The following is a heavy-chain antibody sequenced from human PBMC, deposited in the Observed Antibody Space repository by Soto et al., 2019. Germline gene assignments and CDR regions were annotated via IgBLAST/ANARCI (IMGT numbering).Heavy chain of an antibody. D-gene: IGHD4-17*01. Sequence: VQLVESGGGVVQPGRSLRLSCAASGFTFSSYAMHWVRQAPGKGLEWVAVISYDGSNKYYADSVKGRFTISRDNSKNTLYLQMNSLRAEDTAVYYCARDHYGGNSPYFDYWGQGTLVTVSS. CDR2: ISYDGSNK. V-gene: IGHV3-30-3*01. CDR3: ARDHYGGNSPYFDY. J-gene: IGHJ4*02. CDR1: GFTFSSYA.